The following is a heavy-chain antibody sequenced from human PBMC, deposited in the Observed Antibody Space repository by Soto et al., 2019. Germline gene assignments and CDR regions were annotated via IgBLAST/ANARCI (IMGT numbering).Heavy chain of an antibody. Sequence: QVQLVQSGAEVKKPGASVKVSCKASGYTFTDYYLHWVRQAPGQGLEWMGWINPNSGGTHYAQKFQGWVTMTRDTSSTTAYMELNRLTSDDTAVYYCARAWGHYYGSGSFPSPQPSDIWGQGTLVTVSS. CDR1: GYTFTDYY. CDR2: INPNSGGT. J-gene: IGHJ4*02. V-gene: IGHV1-2*04. D-gene: IGHD3-10*01. CDR3: ARAWGHYYGSGSFPSPQPSDI.